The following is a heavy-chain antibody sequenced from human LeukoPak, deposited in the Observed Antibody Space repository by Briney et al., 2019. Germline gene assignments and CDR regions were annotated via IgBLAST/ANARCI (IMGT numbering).Heavy chain of an antibody. J-gene: IGHJ4*02. CDR2: ISGSGGST. D-gene: IGHD3-22*01. CDR1: RFTFSSYA. Sequence: GGSLRLSCAASRFTFSSYAMSWVRQAPGKGLEWVSAISGSGGSTYYADSVKGRFTISRDNSKNTLYLQMNSLRAEDTAVYYCAKDVAYYDSSGYYYWGQGTLVTVSS. V-gene: IGHV3-23*01. CDR3: AKDVAYYDSSGYYY.